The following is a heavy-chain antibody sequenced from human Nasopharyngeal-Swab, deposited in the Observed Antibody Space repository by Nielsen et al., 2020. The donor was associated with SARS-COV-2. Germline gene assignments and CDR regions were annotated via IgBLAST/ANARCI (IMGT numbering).Heavy chain of an antibody. J-gene: IGHJ4*02. CDR3: ASSSSEKRGHDS. Sequence: SETLSLTCAVSGRSISGSDWWSWVRQPPGKGLEWIGETSPDGGTNYNPSLKGRVIVSVDRSKNLFYLSLKSVNAADTAVYYCASSSSEKRGHDSWGQGTLVTVSS. CDR1: GRSISGSDW. V-gene: IGHV4-4*02. D-gene: IGHD6-6*01. CDR2: TSPDGGT.